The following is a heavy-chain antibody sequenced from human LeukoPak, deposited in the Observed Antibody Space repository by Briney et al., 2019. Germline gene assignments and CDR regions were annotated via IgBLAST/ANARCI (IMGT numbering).Heavy chain of an antibody. Sequence: ASVTVSFKSSGYTFTSYDFNWVRQATGPGLEWMGWMNPNSGNTGYAQKFQGRVTMTRNTSISTAYMELSSLRSEDTAVYYCARGYDFWSALFDPWGQGTLVTVSS. CDR3: ARGYDFWSALFDP. J-gene: IGHJ5*02. D-gene: IGHD3-3*01. V-gene: IGHV1-8*01. CDR2: MNPNSGNT. CDR1: GYTFTSYD.